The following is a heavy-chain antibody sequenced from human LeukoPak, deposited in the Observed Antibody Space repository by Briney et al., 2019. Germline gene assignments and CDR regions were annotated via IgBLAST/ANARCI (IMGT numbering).Heavy chain of an antibody. D-gene: IGHD4-11*01. CDR3: AYSNSFDY. V-gene: IGHV3-69-1*01. Sequence: GGSLRLSCAASGFTFSAYDMNWVRQVPGKGLEWVSYISRSNNVYYADSVKGRFTISRDNAKNSLYLQMNSLRAEDTAVYYCAYSNSFDYWGQGTLVTVSS. J-gene: IGHJ4*02. CDR1: GFTFSAYD. CDR2: ISRSNNV.